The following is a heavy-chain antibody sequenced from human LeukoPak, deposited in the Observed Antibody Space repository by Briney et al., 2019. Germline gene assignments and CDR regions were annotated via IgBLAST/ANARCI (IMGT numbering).Heavy chain of an antibody. V-gene: IGHV4-59*05. Sequence: SETLSLTCTVSGGSISSYYWSWIRQPAGKGLEWIGSIYYSGSTYYNPSLKSRVTISVDTSKNQFSLKLSSVTAADTAVYYCARETHYYDSSGYNNWFDPWGQGTLVTVSS. CDR3: ARETHYYDSSGYNNWFDP. J-gene: IGHJ5*02. CDR2: IYYSGST. D-gene: IGHD3-22*01. CDR1: GGSISSYY.